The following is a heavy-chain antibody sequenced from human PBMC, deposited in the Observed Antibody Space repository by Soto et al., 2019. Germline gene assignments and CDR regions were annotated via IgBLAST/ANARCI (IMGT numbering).Heavy chain of an antibody. CDR3: ARSGGAVVPAASDITPFDY. CDR2: IYYSGRT. J-gene: IGHJ4*02. CDR1: GGSISSGGYY. Sequence: QVQLQESGPGLVKPSQTLSLTCTVSGGSISSGGYYWSWIRQHPGKGLEWIGVIYYSGRTYYNPSLKSRVTISVDTSKNQFSLKLSSVTAADTAVYYCARSGGAVVPAASDITPFDYWGQGTLVTVSS. D-gene: IGHD2-2*01. V-gene: IGHV4-31*03.